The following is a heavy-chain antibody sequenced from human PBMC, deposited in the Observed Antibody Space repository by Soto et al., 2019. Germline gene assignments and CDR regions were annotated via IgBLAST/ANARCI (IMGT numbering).Heavy chain of an antibody. V-gene: IGHV3-21*01. J-gene: IGHJ4*02. CDR3: ARDISPNYYGSGSYPPRYYFDY. CDR2: ISSSSSYI. Sequence: PGGSLRLSCAASGFTFSSYSMNWVRQAPGKGLEWVSSISSSSSYIYYADSVKGRFTISRDNAKNSLYLQMNSLRAEDTAVYYCARDISPNYYGSGSYPPRYYFDYWGQGTLVTVSS. D-gene: IGHD3-10*01. CDR1: GFTFSSYS.